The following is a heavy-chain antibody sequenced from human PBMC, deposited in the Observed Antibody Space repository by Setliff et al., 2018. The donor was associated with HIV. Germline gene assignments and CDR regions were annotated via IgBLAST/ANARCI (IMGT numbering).Heavy chain of an antibody. CDR1: GFTFSSYS. V-gene: IGHV3-48*01. J-gene: IGHJ4*02. Sequence: GESLTISCAASGFTFSSYSMNWVRQAPGKGLEWVSYISSSSSTIYYADSVKGRFTISRDNAKNSLYLQMNSLRAEDTAVYYCAREGIAAAGSYSYGFGQIDYWGQGTLVTVSS. D-gene: IGHD6-13*01. CDR2: ISSSSSTI. CDR3: AREGIAAAGSYSYGFGQIDY.